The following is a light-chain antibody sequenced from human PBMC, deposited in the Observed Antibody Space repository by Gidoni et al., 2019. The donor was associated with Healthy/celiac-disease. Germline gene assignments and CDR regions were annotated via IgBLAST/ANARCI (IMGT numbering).Light chain of an antibody. Sequence: SYELTPPPSVPVPPGQTASITCSGDNLEDEYACWYQQKPSQSPVLVIYKDSKRPSGIPERFSGSNSRNTATLTISGTQAMDEADYYCQAWDSSSVVFGGGTKLTVL. V-gene: IGLV3-1*01. CDR1: NLEDEY. J-gene: IGLJ2*01. CDR3: QAWDSSSVV. CDR2: KDS.